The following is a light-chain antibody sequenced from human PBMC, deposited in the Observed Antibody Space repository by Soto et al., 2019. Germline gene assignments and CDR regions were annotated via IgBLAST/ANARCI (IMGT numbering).Light chain of an antibody. Sequence: QSVLTQPASVSGSPGQSITISCTGTSSDVGGYNYVSWYQQHPGKVPKLMIYEVSNRPSGVSNRFSGSKSGNTASLTISGLQAEDEADYYCSSYTSSSTSYVFGNGTKV. J-gene: IGLJ1*01. CDR1: SSDVGGYNY. CDR2: EVS. V-gene: IGLV2-14*01. CDR3: SSYTSSSTSYV.